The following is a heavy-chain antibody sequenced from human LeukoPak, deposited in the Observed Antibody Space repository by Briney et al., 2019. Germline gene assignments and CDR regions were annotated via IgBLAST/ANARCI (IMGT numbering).Heavy chain of an antibody. CDR2: IYYSGST. Sequence: SETLSLTCTVSGGSISSSSYYWGWIRQPPGKGLEWIGSIYYSGSTYYNPSLKSRVTISVDTSKNQFSLKLSSVTAADTAVYYCARTTRVAPDRRAEYFEDWGQGTLVIVSS. CDR3: ARTTRVAPDRRAEYFED. J-gene: IGHJ1*01. D-gene: IGHD5-12*01. V-gene: IGHV4-39*07. CDR1: GGSISSSSYY.